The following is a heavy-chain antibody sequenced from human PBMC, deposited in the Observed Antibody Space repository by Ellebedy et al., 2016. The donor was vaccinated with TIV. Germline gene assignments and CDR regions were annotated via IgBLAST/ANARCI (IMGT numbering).Heavy chain of an antibody. V-gene: IGHV3-23*01. J-gene: IGHJ5*02. CDR1: GFTFSSYA. D-gene: IGHD6-19*01. Sequence: GESLKISCAASGFTFSSYAMSWVRQAPGKGLEWVSAISGNGGHTHYADSVKGRFTISRDNAKNSVYLQLRSLGAEGTAVYYCARDVWGGGWAWGQGTPVTVSS. CDR3: ARDVWGGGWA. CDR2: ISGNGGHT.